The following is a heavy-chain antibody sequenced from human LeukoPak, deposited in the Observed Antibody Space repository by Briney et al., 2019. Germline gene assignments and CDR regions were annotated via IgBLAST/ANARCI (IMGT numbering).Heavy chain of an antibody. CDR2: ISSSSSTI. Sequence: GGSLRLSCAASGFTFSSYSMNWVRQAPGKGLEWVSYISSSSSTIYYADSVKGRFTISRDNAKNSLYLQMNSLRAEDTAVYYCARAHSSSWYGGAFDIWGQGTMVTVSS. J-gene: IGHJ3*02. CDR3: ARAHSSSWYGGAFDI. V-gene: IGHV3-48*04. D-gene: IGHD6-13*01. CDR1: GFTFSSYS.